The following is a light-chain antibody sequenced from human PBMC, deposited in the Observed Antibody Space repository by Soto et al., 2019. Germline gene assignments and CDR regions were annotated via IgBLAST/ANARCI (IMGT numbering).Light chain of an antibody. CDR3: QQRFNWPRFT. J-gene: IGKJ2*01. V-gene: IGKV3-11*02. Sequence: EIVLTQSPATLSLSPGERATLSCRASQSVSSYLAWYQQKPGQAPRLLIYDASNRATGIPTRFSGGGSGRGFTLTITILEPEDFAVYYCQQRFNWPRFTFGQGTKLEIK. CDR1: QSVSSY. CDR2: DAS.